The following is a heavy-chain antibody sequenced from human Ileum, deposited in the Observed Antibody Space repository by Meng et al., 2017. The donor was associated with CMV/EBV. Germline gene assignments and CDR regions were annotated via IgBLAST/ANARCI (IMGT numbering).Heavy chain of an antibody. CDR3: ARADLHTHMDV. J-gene: IGHJ6*01. V-gene: IGHV3-53*03. D-gene: IGHD4-11*01. CDR1: GFTVSNSF. CDR2: MYNIGGT. Sequence: GESLKISCAASGFTVSNSFVAWVRQPPGKGLEWVSVMYNIGGTYYADSVRGRFAISRDNSKNTVFLQMNSLRVDDTAVYFCARADLHTHMDVWGHGNTV.